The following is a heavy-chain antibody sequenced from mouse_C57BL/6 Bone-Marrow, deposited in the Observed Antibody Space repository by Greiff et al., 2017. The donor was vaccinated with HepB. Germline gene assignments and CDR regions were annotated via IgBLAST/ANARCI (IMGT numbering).Heavy chain of an antibody. V-gene: IGHV5-4*01. J-gene: IGHJ3*01. Sequence: EVQVVESGGGLVKPGGSLKLSCAASGFTFSSYAMSWVRQTPEKRLEWVATISDGGSYTYYPDNVKGRFTISRDNAKNNLYLQMNHLKSEDTAMYYCAGAPYGSSEAWFAYWGQGTLVTVSA. CDR2: ISDGGSYT. D-gene: IGHD1-1*01. CDR3: AGAPYGSSEAWFAY. CDR1: GFTFSSYA.